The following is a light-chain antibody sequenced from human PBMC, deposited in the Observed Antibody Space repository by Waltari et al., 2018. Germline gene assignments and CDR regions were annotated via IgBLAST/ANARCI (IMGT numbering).Light chain of an antibody. Sequence: QSVLTQSPSASGTPGQKVTISCNGSSSNIGSNYVYWYQQLPGTAPKLLIFKNNQRPSGVPDRFSDSKSGTSAFLAINGLRSEDEADYYCAAWDDSLSGLVLGGGTKVTVL. CDR3: AAWDDSLSGLV. J-gene: IGLJ3*02. V-gene: IGLV1-47*01. CDR1: SSNIGSNY. CDR2: KNN.